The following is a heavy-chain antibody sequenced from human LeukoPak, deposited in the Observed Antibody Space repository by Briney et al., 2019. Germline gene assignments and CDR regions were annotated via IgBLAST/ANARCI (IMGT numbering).Heavy chain of an antibody. CDR1: RFTFSSYG. CDR3: ARDPYSGSYGDSYYYYMDV. J-gene: IGHJ6*03. V-gene: IGHV3-30*02. D-gene: IGHD1-26*01. CDR2: IRYDGSNK. Sequence: PGGSLRLSCAASRFTFSSYGMHWVRQAPGKGLEWVAFIRYDGSNKYYADSVKGRFTISRDNVKNSLYLQMNSLRAEDTAVYYCARDPYSGSYGDSYYYYMDVWGKGTTVTISS.